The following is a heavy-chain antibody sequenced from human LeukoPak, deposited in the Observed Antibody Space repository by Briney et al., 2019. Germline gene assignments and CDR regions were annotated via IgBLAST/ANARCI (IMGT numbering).Heavy chain of an antibody. CDR2: ISSSSAYI. V-gene: IGHV3-21*04. J-gene: IGHJ2*01. CDR3: AKGLGYYDSSGYYHWYFDL. D-gene: IGHD3-22*01. Sequence: GGGLRLSCAASGFTFSSYSMNWGRQAPGEGLEWGSSISSSSAYIYYADSMKGRVTISRDNAKNSRFLRMNSVRDEETAVYYCAKGLGYYDSSGYYHWYFDLWGRGTLVTVSS. CDR1: GFTFSSYS.